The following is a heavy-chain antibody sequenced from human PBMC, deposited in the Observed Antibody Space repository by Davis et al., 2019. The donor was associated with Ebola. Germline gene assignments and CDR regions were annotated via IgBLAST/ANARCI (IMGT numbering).Heavy chain of an antibody. V-gene: IGHV3-23*01. J-gene: IGHJ6*02. D-gene: IGHD2-8*02. CDR2: ISGSGGST. CDR1: GFTFSSYA. Sequence: GGSLRLSCAASGFTFSSYAMSWVRQAPGKGLEWVSAISGSGGSTYYADSVKGRFTISRDNSKNTLYLQMNSLRSEDTAVYYCASLGCTGGVCYVGGYYYGMDVWGQGTTVTVSS. CDR3: ASLGCTGGVCYVGGYYYGMDV.